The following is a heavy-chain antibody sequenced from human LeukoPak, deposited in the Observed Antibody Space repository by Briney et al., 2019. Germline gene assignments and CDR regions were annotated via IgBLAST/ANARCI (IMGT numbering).Heavy chain of an antibody. CDR1: GGSISSYY. V-gene: IGHV4-59*08. Sequence: SETLSLTCSVSGGSISSYYWSWIRQPPGKGLEWIGYIYYSGSASYNPSLKSRVTISVDTSKNQVSLNLSSVTASDTAVYYCARHPYYYYGMDVWGQGTTVTVSS. CDR2: IYYSGSA. CDR3: ARHPYYYYGMDV. J-gene: IGHJ6*02.